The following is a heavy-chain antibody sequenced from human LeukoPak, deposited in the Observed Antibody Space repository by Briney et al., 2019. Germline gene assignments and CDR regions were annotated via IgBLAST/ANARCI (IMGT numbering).Heavy chain of an antibody. CDR1: GFTFSFYS. CDR2: ISSSDNTI. J-gene: IGHJ4*02. Sequence: GGSLRLSCAASGFTFSFYSMNWVRQAPGKGLEWVSYISSSDNTIHYADSVKGRFTISRDNAKNSLYLEMNSLRDEDTAVYYCARVHRGYSYGRLDYWGQGALVTVSS. D-gene: IGHD5-18*01. CDR3: ARVHRGYSYGRLDY. V-gene: IGHV3-48*02.